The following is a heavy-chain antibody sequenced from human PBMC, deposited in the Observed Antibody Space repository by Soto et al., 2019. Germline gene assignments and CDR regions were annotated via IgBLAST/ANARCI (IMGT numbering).Heavy chain of an antibody. CDR1: GYSFAGYW. V-gene: IGHV5-10-1*01. D-gene: IGHD3-22*01. CDR3: ARQIYDSDTGPNFQYYFDS. J-gene: IGHJ4*02. CDR2: IDPSDSQT. Sequence: PGESLKISCKGSGYSFAGYWITWVRQKPGKGLGWMGRIDPSDSQTCYSPSFRGHVTISVTKSITTVFLQWSSLRASDTAMYYCARQIYDSDTGPNFQYYFDSWGQGTPVTVSS.